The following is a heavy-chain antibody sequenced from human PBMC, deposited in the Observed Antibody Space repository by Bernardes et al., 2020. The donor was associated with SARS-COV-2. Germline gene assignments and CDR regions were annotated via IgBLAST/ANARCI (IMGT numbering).Heavy chain of an antibody. CDR1: GFTFSSYF. V-gene: IGHV3-21*01. D-gene: IGHD5-18*01. CDR2: ISGSSSYI. J-gene: IGHJ4*02. CDR3: AREYTYGFDS. Sequence: GGSLRLSCAASGFTFSSYFINWVRQAPGKGLEWVSSISGSSSYIYYADSVEGRFTISRDNAKNSLYLQMNSLRAEDTAVYYCAREYTYGFDSWGQGTLVTVSS.